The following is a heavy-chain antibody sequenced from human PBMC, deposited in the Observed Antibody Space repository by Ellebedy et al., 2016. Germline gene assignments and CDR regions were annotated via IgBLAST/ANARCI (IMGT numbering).Heavy chain of an antibody. CDR1: GFAFRNFF. CDR2: IYSGGDT. V-gene: IGHV3-53*01. J-gene: IGHJ4*02. D-gene: IGHD6-6*01. Sequence: GESLKISXVASGFAFRNFFMTWVRQAPGKGLEWVSLIYSGGDTSYADSVKGRFTISRDSSRNTLYLQMNSLRAEDTAVYYCAPRAIAAPKWGQGTLVTVSS. CDR3: APRAIAAPK.